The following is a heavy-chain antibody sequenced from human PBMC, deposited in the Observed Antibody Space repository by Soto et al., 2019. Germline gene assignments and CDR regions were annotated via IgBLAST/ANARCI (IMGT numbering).Heavy chain of an antibody. D-gene: IGHD5-12*01. J-gene: IGHJ4*02. CDR2: IIPILNRA. CDR1: GGTFTSYA. V-gene: IGHV1-69*04. CDR3: ARDGYSGHDYGD. Sequence: QVQLVQSGAEVQKPGSSVKVSCKASGGTFTSYAFNWVRQAPGRGLEWMGRIIPILNRAQYAQKFQGRVTITVDKSTSTAYMDLNSLRSEDTAIYFCARDGYSGHDYGDWGQGTLVTVSS.